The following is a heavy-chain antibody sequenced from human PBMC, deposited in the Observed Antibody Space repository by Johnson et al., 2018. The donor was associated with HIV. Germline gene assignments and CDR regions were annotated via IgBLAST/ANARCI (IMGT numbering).Heavy chain of an antibody. CDR1: GFSVSSKY. CDR3: ASTRLGAFDM. D-gene: IGHD6-6*01. CDR2: IYSGGST. J-gene: IGHJ3*02. Sequence: EVQLVESGGGLVQPGGSLRLSCAASGFSVSSKYMSWVRQAPGKGLEWVSVIYSGGSTFYADSVKGRFTISRDNSGNTLYLQMDSLRVEDTAVYYCASTRLGAFDMWGQGTMVTVSS. V-gene: IGHV3-66*01.